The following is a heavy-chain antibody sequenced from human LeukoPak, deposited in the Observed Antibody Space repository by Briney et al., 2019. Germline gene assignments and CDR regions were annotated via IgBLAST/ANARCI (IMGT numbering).Heavy chain of an antibody. V-gene: IGHV4-4*07. Sequence: SGTLSLTCNVSGASISAYYWSWIRQPAGKGLEWIGRIYNNERTNYNPSLKGRVTMSVDTSKNQFSLNLNSVTAADTAVYYCARMSAGTDYWGQGTLVTVSS. CDR1: GASISAYY. J-gene: IGHJ4*02. CDR3: ARMSAGTDY. D-gene: IGHD6-13*01. CDR2: IYNNERT.